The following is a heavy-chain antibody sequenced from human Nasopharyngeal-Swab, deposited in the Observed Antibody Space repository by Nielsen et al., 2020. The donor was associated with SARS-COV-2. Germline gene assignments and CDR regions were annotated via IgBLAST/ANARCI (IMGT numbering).Heavy chain of an antibody. CDR3: ARDEILDY. CDR2: VKQDGTEK. J-gene: IGHJ4*02. D-gene: IGHD2/OR15-2a*01. Sequence: GGSLRLSCAASGFTFRPYWMTWVRQAPGKGLEWVANVKQDGTEKYFVDSVKGRFTISRDNAKNSLYLHMNSLRAEDTAVYYGARDEILDYWGQGTLVTVSS. V-gene: IGHV3-7*01. CDR1: GFTFRPYW.